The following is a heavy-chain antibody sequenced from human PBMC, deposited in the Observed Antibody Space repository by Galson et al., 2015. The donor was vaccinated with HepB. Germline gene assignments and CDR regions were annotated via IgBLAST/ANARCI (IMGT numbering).Heavy chain of an antibody. V-gene: IGHV3-23*01. D-gene: IGHD3-10*01. J-gene: IGHJ6*02. CDR3: AKETRLVRGVIFRYGMDV. CDR1: GISFSNYA. CDR2: VSESGGST. Sequence: SLRLSCAASGISFSNYAMTWVRQAPGKGLEWVAAVSESGGSTYYADSVKGRFTISRDNSENTLYLQMNSLRAEDTAIYYCAKETRLVRGVIFRYGMDVWGQGTTVTVSS.